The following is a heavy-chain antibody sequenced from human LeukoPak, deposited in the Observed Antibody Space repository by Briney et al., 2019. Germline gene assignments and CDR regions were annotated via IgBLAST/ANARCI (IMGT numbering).Heavy chain of an antibody. CDR3: ANDIDIVVVPATIGY. V-gene: IGHV3-30*02. J-gene: IGHJ4*02. Sequence: QPGGSLRLSCAASGFTFSSYGMHWVRQAPGKGLEWVAFIRYDGSNKYYADSVKGRFTISRDNSKNTLYLQMNSLRAEDTAVNYCANDIDIVVVPATIGYWGQGTLVTVSS. CDR2: IRYDGSNK. D-gene: IGHD2-2*02. CDR1: GFTFSSYG.